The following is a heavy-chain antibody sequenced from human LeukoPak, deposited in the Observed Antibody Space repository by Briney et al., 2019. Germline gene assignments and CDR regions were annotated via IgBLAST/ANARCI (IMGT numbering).Heavy chain of an antibody. J-gene: IGHJ5*02. D-gene: IGHD1-26*01. V-gene: IGHV3-7*01. Sequence: GGSLRLSCAASGFTFSSYSMNWVRQAPGMGLEWVATIKQDGSEKYYLDSVKGRFTISRDNAKNSLFLQMNSLRAEDTAVYYCAGARGWEFSSWGQGTLVTVSS. CDR3: AGARGWEFSS. CDR2: IKQDGSEK. CDR1: GFTFSSYS.